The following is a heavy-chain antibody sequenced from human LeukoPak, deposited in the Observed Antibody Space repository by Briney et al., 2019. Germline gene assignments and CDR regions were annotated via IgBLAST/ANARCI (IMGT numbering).Heavy chain of an antibody. J-gene: IGHJ4*02. Sequence: SVKVSCKASGGTFSSYAISWVRQAPGQGLEWMGGIIPIFGTANYAQKFQGRVTITTDESTSTAYMKLSSLRSEDTAVYYCASKSDYGGNSFGYWGQGTLVTVSS. D-gene: IGHD4-23*01. CDR3: ASKSDYGGNSFGY. CDR1: GGTFSSYA. V-gene: IGHV1-69*05. CDR2: IIPIFGTA.